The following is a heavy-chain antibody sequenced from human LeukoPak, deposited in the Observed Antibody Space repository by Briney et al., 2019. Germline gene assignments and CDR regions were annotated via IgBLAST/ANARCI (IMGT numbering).Heavy chain of an antibody. J-gene: IGHJ6*03. D-gene: IGHD2-2*01. CDR3: ARGADPYCSSTSCYYYYYYMDV. CDR1: GYTFTGYY. CDR2: INPNSGGT. V-gene: IGHV1-2*02. Sequence: ASVKVSCKASGYTFTGYYMHWVRQAPGQGLEWMGWINPNSGGTNYAQKFQGRVTMTRDTSISTAYMELSRPRSDDTAVYYCARGADPYCSSTSCYYYYYYMDVWGKGTTVTVSS.